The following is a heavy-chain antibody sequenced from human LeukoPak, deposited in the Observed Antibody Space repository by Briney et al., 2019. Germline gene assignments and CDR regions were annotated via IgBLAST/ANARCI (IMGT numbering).Heavy chain of an antibody. V-gene: IGHV1-24*01. CDR2: FGPEDGET. Sequence: ASVKVSCKVSGYTLTELSMHWVRQAPGKGLEWMGGFGPEDGETIYAQKFQGRVTMTEDTSTDTAYMELSSLRSEDTAVYYCATDLLSGSYERYPWGQGTLVTVSS. CDR1: GYTLTELS. CDR3: ATDLLSGSYERYP. D-gene: IGHD1-26*01. J-gene: IGHJ5*02.